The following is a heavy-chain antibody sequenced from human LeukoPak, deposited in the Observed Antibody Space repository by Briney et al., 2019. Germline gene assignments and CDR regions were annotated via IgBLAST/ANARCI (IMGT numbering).Heavy chain of an antibody. D-gene: IGHD4-17*01. V-gene: IGHV3-23*01. J-gene: IGHJ5*02. CDR3: AKDFYRINGDYGWFDP. Sequence: GGSLRLSCAASGFTFSSYAMSWVRQAPGKGLEWVSAISGSGGSTYYADSVKGRFTISRDNSKNTLYLQMNSLRAEDTAVYYCAKDFYRINGDYGWFDPWGQETLVTVSS. CDR2: ISGSGGST. CDR1: GFTFSSYA.